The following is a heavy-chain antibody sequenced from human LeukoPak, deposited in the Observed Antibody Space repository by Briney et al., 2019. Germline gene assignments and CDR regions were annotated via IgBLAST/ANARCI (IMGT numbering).Heavy chain of an antibody. V-gene: IGHV1-69*13. J-gene: IGHJ6*04. Sequence: ASVKVSCKASGGTFSSYAISWVRQAPGQGLEWMGGIIPIFGTANYAQEFQGRVTITADESTSTAYMELSSLRPEDTAVYYCASTYSSGWYRGYYYYGMDVWGKGTTVTVSS. CDR1: GGTFSSYA. D-gene: IGHD6-19*01. CDR3: ASTYSSGWYRGYYYYGMDV. CDR2: IIPIFGTA.